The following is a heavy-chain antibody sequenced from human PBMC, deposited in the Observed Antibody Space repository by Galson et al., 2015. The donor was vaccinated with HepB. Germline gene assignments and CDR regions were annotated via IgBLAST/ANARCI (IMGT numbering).Heavy chain of an antibody. CDR2: INPNSGGT. V-gene: IGHV1-2*02. CDR1: GYTFTGYY. Sequence: SVKVSCKASGYTFTGYYMHWVRQAPGQGLEWMGWINPNSGGTNYAQKFQGRVTMTRDTSISTAYMELSRLRSDDTAVYYCARSREGYCSSTSCYTGSEVVADYWGQGTLVTVSS. D-gene: IGHD2-2*02. CDR3: ARSREGYCSSTSCYTGSEVVADY. J-gene: IGHJ4*02.